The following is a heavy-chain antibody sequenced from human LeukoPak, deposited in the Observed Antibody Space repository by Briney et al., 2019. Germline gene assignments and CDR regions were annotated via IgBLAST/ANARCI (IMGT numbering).Heavy chain of an antibody. J-gene: IGHJ4*02. CDR3: ARISTARAHDY. Sequence: TSVKVSCKASGYTFTGYYMRWVRQAPGQGLEWMGWINPNSGGTNYAQKFQGRVTMTRDTSISTAYMELSRLRSDDTAVYYCARISTARAHDYWGQGTLVTVSS. V-gene: IGHV1-2*02. CDR1: GYTFTGYY. CDR2: INPNSGGT.